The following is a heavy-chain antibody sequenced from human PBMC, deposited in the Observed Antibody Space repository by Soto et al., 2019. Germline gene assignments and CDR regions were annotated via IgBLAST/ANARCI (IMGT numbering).Heavy chain of an antibody. CDR2: ISNDVSIK. Sequence: GGSLRLSCTASGFAFGDYPIHWVRQAPGKGLEGVALISNDVSIKYHADFVKGRCTICRDNSKSTVYLQMNSLTVDDTALYYCARARGYSYGSRFDFWGQGTLVTVSS. CDR3: ARARGYSYGSRFDF. D-gene: IGHD5-18*01. J-gene: IGHJ4*02. V-gene: IGHV3-30-3*01. CDR1: GFAFGDYP.